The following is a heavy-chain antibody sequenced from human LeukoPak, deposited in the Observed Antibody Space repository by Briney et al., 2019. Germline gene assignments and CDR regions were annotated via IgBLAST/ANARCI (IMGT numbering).Heavy chain of an antibody. D-gene: IGHD3-22*01. J-gene: IGHJ6*02. CDR3: ARDLLSYYYDSSGYHYYYGMDV. CDR2: ISGSGGST. CDR1: GFTFSNYA. Sequence: GGSLRLSCAASGFTFSNYAMSWVRQAPGKGLEWVSGISGSGGSTYYADSVKGHFTISRDNSKNTLYLQMNSLRAEDTAVYYCARDLLSYYYDSSGYHYYYGMDVWGQGTTVTVSS. V-gene: IGHV3-23*01.